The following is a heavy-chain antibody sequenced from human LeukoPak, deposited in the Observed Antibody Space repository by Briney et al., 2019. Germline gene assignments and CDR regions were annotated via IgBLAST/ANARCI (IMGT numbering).Heavy chain of an antibody. D-gene: IGHD3-22*01. J-gene: IGHJ4*02. V-gene: IGHV1-2*02. CDR2: INPNSGGT. Sequence: ASVKVSCXASGYTFTGYYMHWVRQAPGQGLAWMGWINPNSGGTNYAQKFQGRVTMTRDTSISTAYMELSRLRSDDTAVYYCAREYYYDSSGYYQDFDYWGQGTLVTVSS. CDR1: GYTFTGYY. CDR3: AREYYYDSSGYYQDFDY.